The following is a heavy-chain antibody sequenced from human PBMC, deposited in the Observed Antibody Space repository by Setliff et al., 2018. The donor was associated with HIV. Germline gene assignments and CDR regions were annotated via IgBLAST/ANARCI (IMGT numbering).Heavy chain of an antibody. J-gene: IGHJ4*02. Sequence: SGPTLVNPTQTLTLTCAFSGFSLTTSAVGVGWIRQPPGKALEWLALIYWDDDKRYRSSLKSRLTITKDTSKNQVVLTMTNMDPVDTATYYYAHSLYCSSSNCSGLLFDYWGQGTLVTV. CDR2: IYWDDDK. D-gene: IGHD2-2*01. CDR1: GFSLTTSAVG. V-gene: IGHV2-5*02. CDR3: AHSLYCSSSNCSGLLFDY.